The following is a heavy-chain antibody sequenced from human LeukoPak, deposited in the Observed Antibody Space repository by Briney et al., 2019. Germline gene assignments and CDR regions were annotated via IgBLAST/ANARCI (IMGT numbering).Heavy chain of an antibody. CDR2: ISYDGSNK. CDR3: VGFYDSSGYYDI. V-gene: IGHV3-30*03. J-gene: IGHJ4*02. CDR1: GFTFSSYG. D-gene: IGHD3-22*01. Sequence: PGRSLRLSCAASGFTFSSYGMHWVRQAPGKGLEWVAVISYDGSNKYYADSVKGRFTISRDNSKNTLYLQMNSLRAEDTAVYYCVGFYDSSGYYDIWGQGTLVTVSS.